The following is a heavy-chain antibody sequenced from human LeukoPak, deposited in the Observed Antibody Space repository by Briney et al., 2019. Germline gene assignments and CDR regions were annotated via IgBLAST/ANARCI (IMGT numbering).Heavy chain of an antibody. Sequence: PGGSLRLSCAASGFTFGSYSMNWVRQAPGKGLEWVSSISSSSSYIYYADSVKGRFTISRDNAKNSLYLQMNSLRAEDTAVYYCASLGVVVAALNWFDPWGQGTLVTVSS. J-gene: IGHJ5*02. CDR3: ASLGVVVAALNWFDP. V-gene: IGHV3-21*01. CDR1: GFTFGSYS. D-gene: IGHD2-15*01. CDR2: ISSSSSYI.